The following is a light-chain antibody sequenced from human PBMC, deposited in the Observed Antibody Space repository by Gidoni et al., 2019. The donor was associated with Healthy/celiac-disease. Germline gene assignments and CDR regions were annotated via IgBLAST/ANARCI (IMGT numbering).Light chain of an antibody. CDR2: DAS. CDR3: QQFNSYPLT. J-gene: IGKJ4*01. Sequence: AIHLTQSPSSLSASVGDRVTITCRASQDISSALAWYQQTPGKAPKLQIYDASRWGSGDTSRVSGRGSGTDLTLTSGELQHEDFATCYRQQFNSYPLTFGGGTKVEIK. V-gene: IGKV1-13*02. CDR1: QDISSA.